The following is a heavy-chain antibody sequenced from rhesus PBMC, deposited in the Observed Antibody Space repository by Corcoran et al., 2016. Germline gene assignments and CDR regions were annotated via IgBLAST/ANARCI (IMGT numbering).Heavy chain of an antibody. CDR2: IYGGSGST. J-gene: IGHJ4*01. V-gene: IGHV4-147*01. D-gene: IGHD4-29*01. Sequence: QVQLQESGPGLVKPSEILSLTCAVPGGSISSNYGSWIRPPPGKGLEWIGYIYGGSGSTSYNPPLKSRVTLSRDTSKNQFSLKLSSVTAADTAVYYCAKFTVAASGYFDSWGQGVLVTVSS. CDR3: AKFTVAASGYFDS. CDR1: GGSISSNY.